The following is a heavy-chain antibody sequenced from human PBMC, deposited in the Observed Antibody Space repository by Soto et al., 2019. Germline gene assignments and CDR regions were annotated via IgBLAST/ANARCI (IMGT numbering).Heavy chain of an antibody. CDR3: VKDGTPGGGDK. CDR2: IIWNGDRI. D-gene: IGHD2-15*01. V-gene: IGHV3-9*01. J-gene: IGHJ4*02. CDR1: GFTFDEHA. Sequence: EVQLVESGGGLVQPGRSLRLSCAGSGFTFDEHAMHWVRQVTGKGLEWVPGIIWNGDRIGYADSVKGRFTISRDNARNFLYLQMNSLRAEDTALYYCVKDGTPGGGDKWGQGTLVTVSS.